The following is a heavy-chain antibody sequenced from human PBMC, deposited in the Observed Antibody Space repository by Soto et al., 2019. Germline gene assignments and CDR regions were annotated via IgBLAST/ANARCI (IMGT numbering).Heavy chain of an antibody. CDR3: AAGYGGPHAFDI. J-gene: IGHJ3*02. D-gene: IGHD4-17*01. CDR2: IVVGSGNT. CDR1: GFTFTSSA. V-gene: IGHV1-58*01. Sequence: SVKVSCKASGFTFTSSAVQWVRQARGQRLEWIGWIVVGSGNTNYAQKFQERVTITRDMSTSTAYMELSSLRPEDTAVYYCAAGYGGPHAFDIWGQGTMVTVSS.